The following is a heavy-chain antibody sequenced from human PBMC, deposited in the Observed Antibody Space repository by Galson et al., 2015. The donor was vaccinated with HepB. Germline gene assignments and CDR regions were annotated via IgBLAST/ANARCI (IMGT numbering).Heavy chain of an antibody. D-gene: IGHD6-19*01. CDR3: VKWTEPSRWYSGDDFDT. V-gene: IGHV3-23*01. CDR1: GFTFSSYA. J-gene: IGHJ3*02. CDR2: ISGRGGGT. Sequence: SLRLSCAASGFTFSSYAMSWVRQAPGRGLERVSGISGRGGGTYYADSVKGRFTPSRDNSKNTLFLQMNILSAEDTAVYYCVKWTEPSRWYSGDDFDTWGQGTMVTVSS.